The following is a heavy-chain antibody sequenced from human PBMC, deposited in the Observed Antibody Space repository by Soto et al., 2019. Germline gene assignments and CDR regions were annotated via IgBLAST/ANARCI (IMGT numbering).Heavy chain of an antibody. CDR2: INPNSGGT. Sequence: QVQLVQSGAEVRKPGASVKVSCKASGYTVSDYYIHWVRQAPAQGLEWRGWINPNSGGTKYAPKFQGGVTMTRDTSITTAYMELSRLRSGGTAVYYCAREPATATPEGVDFGGQGTLVPVSS. CDR3: AREPATATPEGVDF. J-gene: IGHJ4*02. CDR1: GYTVSDYY. V-gene: IGHV1-2*02. D-gene: IGHD1-1*01.